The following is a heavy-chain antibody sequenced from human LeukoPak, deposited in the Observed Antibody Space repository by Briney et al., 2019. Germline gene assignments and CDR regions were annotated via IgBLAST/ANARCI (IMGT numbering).Heavy chain of an antibody. CDR2: ISYDGSNK. CDR1: GFTLSNFA. CDR3: AKDLGGQRGYSYGFDY. J-gene: IGHJ4*02. D-gene: IGHD5-18*01. Sequence: PGGSLRLSCAASGFTLSNFAVHWVRQAPGKGLEWVAVISYDGSNKYYADSVKGRFTISRDNSKNTLYLQMNSLRAEDTAVYYCAKDLGGQRGYSYGFDYWGQGTLVTVSS. V-gene: IGHV3-30*18.